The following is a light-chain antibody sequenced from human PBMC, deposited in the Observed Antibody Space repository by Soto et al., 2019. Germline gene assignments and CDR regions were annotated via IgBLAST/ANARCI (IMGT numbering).Light chain of an antibody. CDR3: RHRGNWPSLT. J-gene: IGKJ4*01. V-gene: IGKV3-11*01. Sequence: IVLTQSPATLSLSPGERATLSCRASQSVGRSLGWYQQKPGQAPRLLIYDTYNRANGIPTRFSGSSSRTDCTQTSSRLEPEDFGVYYGRHRGNWPSLTFGGGTKLEIK. CDR1: QSVGRS. CDR2: DTY.